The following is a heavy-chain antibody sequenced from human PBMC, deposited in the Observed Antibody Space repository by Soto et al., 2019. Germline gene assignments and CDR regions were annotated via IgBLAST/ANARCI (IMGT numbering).Heavy chain of an antibody. CDR1: GFTFSSYA. V-gene: IGHV3-23*01. Sequence: EVHLLESGGGLVQPGGSLRLSCAASGFTFSSYAMSWVRQAPGKGLEWVSGISVSGDSTYYAGSVKGRFTISRDNSKSTLYLQMNSLRAEDTAVYYCAKIFRYGDPEYWGQGALVTVSS. J-gene: IGHJ4*02. D-gene: IGHD2-21*02. CDR2: ISVSGDST. CDR3: AKIFRYGDPEY.